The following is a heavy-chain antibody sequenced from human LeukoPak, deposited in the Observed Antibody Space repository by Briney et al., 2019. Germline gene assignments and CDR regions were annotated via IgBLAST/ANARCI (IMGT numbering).Heavy chain of an antibody. CDR3: ARAVSGNFDC. Sequence: SQTLSLTCAISGDSVSSKTVTWNWVRQSPSRGLDWLGRPYYRSKWSNDYSESLKGRIIINPDTSKNQFSLQLNSVSPEDTAIYYCARAVSGNFDCWGQGILVTVSP. V-gene: IGHV6-1*01. CDR1: GDSVSSKTVT. CDR2: PYYRSKWSN. D-gene: IGHD6-19*01. J-gene: IGHJ4*02.